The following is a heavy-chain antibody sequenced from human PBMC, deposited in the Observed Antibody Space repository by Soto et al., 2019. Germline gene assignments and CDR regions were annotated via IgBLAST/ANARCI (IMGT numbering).Heavy chain of an antibody. CDR2: ISYDGSNK. V-gene: IGHV3-30*18. CDR3: AKGEWELRPYFDY. J-gene: IGHJ4*02. D-gene: IGHD1-26*01. CDR1: GVTFSSYG. Sequence: PGGSLRLSCAASGVTFSSYGMHWVRQAPGKGLEWVAVISYDGSNKYYADSVKGRFTISRDNSKNTLYLQMNSLRAEDTAVYYCAKGEWELRPYFDYWGQGTLVTVSS.